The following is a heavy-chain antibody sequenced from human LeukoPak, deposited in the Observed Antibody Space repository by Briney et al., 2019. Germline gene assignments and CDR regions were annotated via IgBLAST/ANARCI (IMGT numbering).Heavy chain of an antibody. Sequence: GGSLRLSCAASGFTFSSYWMHWVRQAPGKGLVWVSRINTDGSSTSYADSVKGRFTISRDNAKNTLYLQMNSLRAEDTAVYYCARDYRRIKVAATLNDYWGQGTLVTVSS. CDR3: ARDYRRIKVAATLNDY. CDR1: GFTFSSYW. CDR2: INTDGSST. D-gene: IGHD2-15*01. V-gene: IGHV3-74*01. J-gene: IGHJ4*02.